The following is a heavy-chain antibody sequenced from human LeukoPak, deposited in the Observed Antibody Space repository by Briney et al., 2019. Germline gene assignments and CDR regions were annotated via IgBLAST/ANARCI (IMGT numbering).Heavy chain of an antibody. J-gene: IGHJ4*02. V-gene: IGHV3-7*01. Sequence: GGSLRLSCAASGFTFPNAWMSWLRQAPGKGLEWVANIKQDGSAKYYVDSVKGRFTISRDNAKNSLYLQMNSLRAEDTALYYCVREPYSDSGSYYGDYWGQGTLVTVSS. CDR3: VREPYSDSGSYYGDY. CDR1: GFTFPNAW. CDR2: IKQDGSAK. D-gene: IGHD3-10*01.